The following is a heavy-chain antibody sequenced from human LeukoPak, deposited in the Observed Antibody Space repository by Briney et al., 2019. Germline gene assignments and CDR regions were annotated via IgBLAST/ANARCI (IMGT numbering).Heavy chain of an antibody. D-gene: IGHD6-19*01. CDR1: GYTFTSYA. CDR2: INWSSSYNGDT. CDR3: ARYTSAWFYFDY. J-gene: IGHJ4*02. Sequence: ASVKVSCKASGYTFTSYAITWVRQAPGQGLEWMGWINWSSSYNGDTNYARNLQGRVTMTTDTSTSTAYLELRSLTSDDTAIYYCARYTSAWFYFDYWGQGTLVTVSS. V-gene: IGHV1-18*01.